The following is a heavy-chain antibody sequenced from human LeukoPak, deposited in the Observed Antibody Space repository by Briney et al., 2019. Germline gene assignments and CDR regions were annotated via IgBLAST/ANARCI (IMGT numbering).Heavy chain of an antibody. V-gene: IGHV3-73*01. Sequence: PGGSLRLSCAASGFSYSGSDMHWVRQASGKGLEWVGRIRNKADNYAIVYAASVKGRFTISRDDSKSTAYLQMNSLRGEDTAVYYCARGRYYDSSGYVPVDYWGQGTLVTVSS. CDR2: IRNKADNYAI. D-gene: IGHD3-22*01. CDR1: GFSYSGSD. J-gene: IGHJ4*02. CDR3: ARGRYYDSSGYVPVDY.